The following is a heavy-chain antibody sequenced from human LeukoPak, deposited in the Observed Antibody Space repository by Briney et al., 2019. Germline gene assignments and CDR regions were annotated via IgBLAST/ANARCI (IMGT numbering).Heavy chain of an antibody. J-gene: IGHJ4*02. D-gene: IGHD5-12*01. V-gene: IGHV2-5*01. CDR2: IYWNDDK. CDR3: AHLLGYSAYYRPFDY. Sequence: SGPTLVKPTQTLTLTCTFSGFSLSTSGVGVGWIRQPPGKALEWLALIYWNDDKRYSPSLKSGLTITKDTSKNQVVLTMTNMDPVDTATYYCAHLLGYSAYYRPFDYWGQGTLVTVSS. CDR1: GFSLSTSGVG.